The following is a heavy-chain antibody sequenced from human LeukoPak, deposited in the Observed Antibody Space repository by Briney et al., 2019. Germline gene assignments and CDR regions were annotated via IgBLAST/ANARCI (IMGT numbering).Heavy chain of an antibody. Sequence: PGGSLRLSCAASGFTFSSYSMNWVRQAPGKGLEWVSSISSSSSYIYYADSVKGRFTISRDNAKNSLYLQMNSLRAEDTAVYYCARVAVTTLRRAFDIWGQGTMVTVSS. J-gene: IGHJ3*02. CDR2: ISSSSSYI. D-gene: IGHD4-17*01. CDR3: ARVAVTTLRRAFDI. V-gene: IGHV3-21*01. CDR1: GFTFSSYS.